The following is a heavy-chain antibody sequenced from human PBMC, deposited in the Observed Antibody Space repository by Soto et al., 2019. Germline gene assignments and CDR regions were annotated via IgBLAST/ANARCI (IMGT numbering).Heavy chain of an antibody. V-gene: IGHV1-8*01. D-gene: IGHD1-26*01. CDR3: ARGVSAGVDY. CDR2: MQPSTGRT. Sequence: ASVKVSCNASGYSFTSLDINWVRQTAGQGLEWMGWMQPSTGRTGYAQEFQGRVTMTRDTSINTAYMELTTLTSADTAFYYCARGVSAGVDYWGQGTLVTVSS. J-gene: IGHJ4*02. CDR1: GYSFTSLD.